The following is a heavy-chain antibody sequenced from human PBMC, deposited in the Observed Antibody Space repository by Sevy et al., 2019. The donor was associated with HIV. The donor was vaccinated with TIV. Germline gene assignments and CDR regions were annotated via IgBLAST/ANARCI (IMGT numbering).Heavy chain of an antibody. D-gene: IGHD6-13*01. V-gene: IGHV3-7*01. CDR1: GFTFSRFW. CDR3: ARDAGYSVNWYPRFDP. J-gene: IGHJ5*02. CDR2: IKQDGSEK. Sequence: GGSLRLSCAASGFTFSRFWMSWVRQAPGKGLEWVANIKQDGSEKQYVDSVKGRFTISRDDSKSSLYLQMNTLRAEDTAVYYCARDAGYSVNWYPRFDPWGQGTLVTVSS.